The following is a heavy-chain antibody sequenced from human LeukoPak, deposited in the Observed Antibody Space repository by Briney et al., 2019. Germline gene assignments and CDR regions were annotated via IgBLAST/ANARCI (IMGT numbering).Heavy chain of an antibody. D-gene: IGHD6-19*01. V-gene: IGHV3-74*01. CDR3: ARDMYSSGWSYYFDH. J-gene: IGHJ4*02. CDR1: GFTFSNYW. CDR2: INSDGRST. Sequence: GGSLRLSCAASGFTFSNYWMHCVRQAPGEGLVWVAHINSDGRSTSYADSVKGRFTISRDNAKNTLYVQMNRLRSEDTAVYYCARDMYSSGWSYYFDHWGQGTLVTVSS.